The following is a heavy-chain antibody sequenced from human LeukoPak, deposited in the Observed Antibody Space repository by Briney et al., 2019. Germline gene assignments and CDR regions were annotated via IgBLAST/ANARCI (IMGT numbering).Heavy chain of an antibody. Sequence: PAASVKVSCKASGYTFTSYGISWVRQAPGQGLEWMGWISRYSGNTNYATKLQGRLTMTTDTSTSTAYMELRSLRSDDTAVYYCARDRQCGYWGQGTLVTVSS. V-gene: IGHV1-18*01. J-gene: IGHJ4*02. CDR3: ARDRQCGY. D-gene: IGHD2-21*01. CDR2: ISRYSGNT. CDR1: GYTFTSYG.